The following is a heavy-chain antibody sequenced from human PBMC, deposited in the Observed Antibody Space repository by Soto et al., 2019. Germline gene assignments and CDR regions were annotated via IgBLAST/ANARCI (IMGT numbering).Heavy chain of an antibody. CDR2: ISAYNGNT. J-gene: IGHJ4*02. V-gene: IGHV1-18*01. Sequence: ASVKVSCKASGYTFTSYGISWVRQAPGQGLEWMGWISAYNGNTNYAQKLQGRVTMTTDTSTSTAYMELRSLRSDDTAVYYCARDDERATVTTPDYWGQGTLVTVSS. D-gene: IGHD4-4*01. CDR3: ARDDERATVTTPDY. CDR1: GYTFTSYG.